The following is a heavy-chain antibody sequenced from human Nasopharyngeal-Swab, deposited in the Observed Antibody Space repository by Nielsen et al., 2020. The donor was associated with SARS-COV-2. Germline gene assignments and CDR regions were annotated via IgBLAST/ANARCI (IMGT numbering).Heavy chain of an antibody. J-gene: IGHJ4*02. D-gene: IGHD3-22*01. Sequence: SETLSLTCTVSGGSINGGDYYWSWIRLPAGAGLEWIGRISASGTTNYNPSLKSRVTISMDTSKSQLSLKLYSATAAETAVYYCAREGRYYDRSAYNHYYFDSWGQGTLVTVSS. V-gene: IGHV4-61*02. CDR1: GGSINGGDYY. CDR3: AREGRYYDRSAYNHYYFDS. CDR2: ISASGTT.